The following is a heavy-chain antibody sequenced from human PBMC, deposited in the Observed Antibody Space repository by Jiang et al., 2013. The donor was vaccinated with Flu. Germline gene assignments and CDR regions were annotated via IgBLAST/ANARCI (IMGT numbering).Heavy chain of an antibody. D-gene: IGHD3-10*01. V-gene: IGHV4-30-2*01. Sequence: KSRVTISVDRSKNQFSLKLSSVTAADTAVYYCARGRYYYGSGSYPFFDYWGQGTLVTVSS. CDR3: ARGRYYYGSGSYPFFDY. J-gene: IGHJ4*02.